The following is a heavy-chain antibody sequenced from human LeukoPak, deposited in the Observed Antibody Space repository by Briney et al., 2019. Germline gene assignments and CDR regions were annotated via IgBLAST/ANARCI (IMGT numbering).Heavy chain of an antibody. CDR1: GFTFSSYG. J-gene: IGHJ6*02. CDR3: AKTGAYGDYDTYYGMVV. D-gene: IGHD4-17*01. Sequence: GGSLRLSCAASGFTFSSYGMHWVRQAPGKGLERVAVISYDGSNKYYADSVKGRFTISRDNSKNTLYLQMNSLRAEDTAVYYCAKTGAYGDYDTYYGMVVWGQGTTVTVSS. V-gene: IGHV3-30*18. CDR2: ISYDGSNK.